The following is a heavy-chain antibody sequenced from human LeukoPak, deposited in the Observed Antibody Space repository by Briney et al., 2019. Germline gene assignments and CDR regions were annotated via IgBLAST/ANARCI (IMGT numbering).Heavy chain of an antibody. CDR1: GFTVSSNY. Sequence: GGSLRLSCAASGFTVSSNYMSWVRQAPGKGLEWVSVIYSGGSTYYADSVKGRFTISRDNSKNTLYLQMNSLRAEDTAVYYCARGELAAAGGFDPWGQGTLVTVSS. V-gene: IGHV3-66*01. D-gene: IGHD6-13*01. CDR2: IYSGGST. J-gene: IGHJ5*02. CDR3: ARGELAAAGGFDP.